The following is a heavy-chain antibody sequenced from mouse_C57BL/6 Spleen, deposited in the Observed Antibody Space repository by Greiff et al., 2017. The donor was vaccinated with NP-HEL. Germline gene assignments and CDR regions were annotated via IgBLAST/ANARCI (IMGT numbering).Heavy chain of an antibody. CDR2: IDPETGGT. Sequence: QVQLQQPGAELVRPGASVTLSCKASGYTFTDYEMHWVKQTPVHGLEWIGAIDPETGGTAYNQKFKGKAILTADKSSSTAYMALRSLTSEDSAVYYCTSSIYYYGSSSDDWGQGTTLTVSS. V-gene: IGHV1-15*01. D-gene: IGHD1-1*01. CDR3: TSSIYYYGSSSDD. CDR1: GYTFTDYE. J-gene: IGHJ2*01.